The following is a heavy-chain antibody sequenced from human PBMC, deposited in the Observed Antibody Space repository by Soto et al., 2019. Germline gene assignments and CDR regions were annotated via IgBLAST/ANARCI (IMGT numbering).Heavy chain of an antibody. CDR1: GFTVSSHY. D-gene: IGHD1-20*01. V-gene: IGHV3-53*01. Sequence: EVQLVESGGGLIQPGGSLRLSCAASGFTVSSHYMSWVRQAPGKGLEWVSVIYSGGSTYHADSVKGRFTISRDNSKNTLYLQLNTLRAEDTAVYYCAREGFITGTTGDYWGQGTLVTVSS. J-gene: IGHJ4*02. CDR2: IYSGGST. CDR3: AREGFITGTTGDY.